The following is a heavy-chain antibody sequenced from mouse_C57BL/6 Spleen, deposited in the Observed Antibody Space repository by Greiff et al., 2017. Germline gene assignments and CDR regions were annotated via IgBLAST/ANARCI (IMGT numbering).Heavy chain of an antibody. D-gene: IGHD1-2*01. Sequence: VKLVESGAELVRPGASVTLSCKASGYTFTDYEMHWVKQTPVHGLEWIGAIDPETGGTAYNQKFKGKAILTADKSSSTAYMELRSLTSEDSAVYYCTRGTAAYWGQGTLVTVSA. J-gene: IGHJ3*01. CDR1: GYTFTDYE. V-gene: IGHV1-15*01. CDR3: TRGTAAY. CDR2: IDPETGGT.